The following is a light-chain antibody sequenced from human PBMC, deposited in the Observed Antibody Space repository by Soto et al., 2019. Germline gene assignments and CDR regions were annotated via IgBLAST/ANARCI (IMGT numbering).Light chain of an antibody. CDR3: QQFKDYLWT. J-gene: IGKJ1*01. V-gene: IGKV1-5*01. CDR2: DAS. Sequence: IQMTQSPSTLSASVGDRVTITCRASQNIGRYMAWYQQKPGRAPSLIIFDASTLERGVPSRFSGSGSGTEFTLIISSLQPGDFATYYCQQFKDYLWTFGQGTKV. CDR1: QNIGRY.